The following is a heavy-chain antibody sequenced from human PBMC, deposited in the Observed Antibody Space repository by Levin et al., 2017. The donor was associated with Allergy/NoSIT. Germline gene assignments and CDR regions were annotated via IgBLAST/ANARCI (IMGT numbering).Heavy chain of an antibody. J-gene: IGHJ5*02. CDR1: GGSFSGYY. CDR3: ARGRMGRPNNWFDP. V-gene: IGHV4-34*01. CDR2: INHSGST. Sequence: SETLSLTCAVYGGSFSGYYWSWIRQPPGKGLEWIGEINHSGSTNYNPSLKSRVTISVDTSKNQFSLKLSSVTAADTAVYYCARGRMGRPNNWFDPWGQGTLVTVSS.